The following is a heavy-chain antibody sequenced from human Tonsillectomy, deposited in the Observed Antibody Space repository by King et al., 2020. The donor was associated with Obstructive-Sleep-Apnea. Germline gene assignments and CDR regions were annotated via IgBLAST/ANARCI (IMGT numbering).Heavy chain of an antibody. CDR1: GGSISSDTW. CDR2: IYHSGNT. Sequence: QVQLQESGPGLVKPSGTLSLTCAVSGGSISSDTWWNWVRQPPGKGLEWIGEIYHSGNTKYNPSLKSRVNISVDKSKNQFSLKLTSVTAADTAVYYCARGAYSNYIGYWGPGTLVTVSS. D-gene: IGHD4-11*01. J-gene: IGHJ4*02. CDR3: ARGAYSNYIGY. V-gene: IGHV4-4*02.